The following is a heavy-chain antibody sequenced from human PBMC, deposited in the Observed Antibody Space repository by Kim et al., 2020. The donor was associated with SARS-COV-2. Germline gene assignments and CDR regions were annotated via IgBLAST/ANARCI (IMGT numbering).Heavy chain of an antibody. D-gene: IGHD2-15*01. CDR3: ARDPGGGGVDY. CDR1: AYTFTAYY. V-gene: IGHV1-2*06. Sequence: ASVKVSCKGSAYTFTAYYMHWVRQAPGQGLEWMGRINPSNGGTNYAQKFQGRFTMTRDTSTSTAYMELSGLTSDDTAMYYCARDPGGGGVDYWGQGTLVTVSS. J-gene: IGHJ4*02. CDR2: INPSNGGT.